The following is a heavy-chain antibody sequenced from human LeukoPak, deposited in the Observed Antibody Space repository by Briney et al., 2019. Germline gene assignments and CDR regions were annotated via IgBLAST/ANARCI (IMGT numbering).Heavy chain of an antibody. CDR2: INPNSGAT. J-gene: IGHJ4*02. CDR3: ATSGSYRIIDY. Sequence: SVKVSCKASGYTFTGYSMHWVRQAPGQGLEWMGWINPNSGATNYAQKFQGRVTMTRDTSISTAYMELSRLRSDDTAVYYCATSGSYRIIDYWGQGTLVTVSS. CDR1: GYTFTGYS. D-gene: IGHD1-26*01. V-gene: IGHV1-2*02.